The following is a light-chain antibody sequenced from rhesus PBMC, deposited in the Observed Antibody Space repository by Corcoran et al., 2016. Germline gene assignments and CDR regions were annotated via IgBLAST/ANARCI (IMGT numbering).Light chain of an antibody. Sequence: DIQMTQSPSALSASVGDRVTISCRASQNIYSNLAWYQQKPGKAPKLLIYAASSLQTGIPSRFSGSGSGTDCTLTISSLQPGDSAAYYCQHYYDNPYSFGQGTKVEIK. J-gene: IGKJ2*01. CDR3: QHYYDNPYS. V-gene: IGKV1S12*01. CDR2: AAS. CDR1: QNIYSN.